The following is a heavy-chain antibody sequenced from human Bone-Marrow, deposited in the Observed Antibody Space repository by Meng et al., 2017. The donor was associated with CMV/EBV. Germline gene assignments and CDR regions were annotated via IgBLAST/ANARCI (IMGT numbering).Heavy chain of an antibody. Sequence: ASVKVSCTASGYTFTGYYMHCVRQAPGHGLEWMGWINPNSGGTNYAQKFQGRVTMTRDTSINTAYMELSRLRSDDTAVYYCARGGDDCSSTTCYDYSGQGTLVTVSS. D-gene: IGHD2-2*01. CDR2: INPNSGGT. J-gene: IGHJ4*02. CDR1: GYTFTGYY. V-gene: IGHV1-2*02. CDR3: ARGGDDCSSTTCYDY.